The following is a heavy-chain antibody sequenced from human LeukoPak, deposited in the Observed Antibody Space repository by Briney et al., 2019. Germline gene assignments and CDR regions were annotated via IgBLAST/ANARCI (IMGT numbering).Heavy chain of an antibody. J-gene: IGHJ4*02. D-gene: IGHD5-24*01. CDR2: INPNSGGT. CDR3: ARVSLYNDSKFAY. V-gene: IGHV1-2*02. CDR1: VYTFVGYY. Sequence: GAPVNLSCKASVYTFVGYYMHWVRQAPGQGLEWMGWINPNSGGTNFAQKFQGRVTMTRNTSINTAYLELSGLTSDDTAVYYCARVSLYNDSKFAYWGQGT.